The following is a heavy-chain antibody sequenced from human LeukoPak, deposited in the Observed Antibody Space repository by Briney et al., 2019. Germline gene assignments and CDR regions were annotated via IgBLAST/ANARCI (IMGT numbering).Heavy chain of an antibody. CDR3: VRADPVDH. V-gene: IGHV1-2*02. Sequence: ASVKVSCKASGYTFTGSFMHWVRQAPGQGLEWIGWISSNTGGTRIAQKFQDRVTMTRDTSNRTVYIELRSLRFDDTAIYYCVRADPVDHWGQGTHIIVSS. CDR1: GYTFTGSF. J-gene: IGHJ4*02. CDR2: ISSNTGGT.